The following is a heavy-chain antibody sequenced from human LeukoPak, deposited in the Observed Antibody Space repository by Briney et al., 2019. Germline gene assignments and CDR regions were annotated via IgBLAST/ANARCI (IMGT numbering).Heavy chain of an antibody. V-gene: IGHV1-46*01. CDR1: GYTFTSYH. J-gene: IGHJ4*02. Sequence: ASVQVSCKTSGYTFTSYHMHWVRQSPGQGLEWVAIIKSTGDTTVYAQKFQGRVTVTRDTSTSTVYMDLSSLSSEDTAVYYCVREDAHTYYFDFWGPGTLVTVSS. CDR2: IKSTGDTT. D-gene: IGHD2-2*01. CDR3: VREDAHTYYFDF.